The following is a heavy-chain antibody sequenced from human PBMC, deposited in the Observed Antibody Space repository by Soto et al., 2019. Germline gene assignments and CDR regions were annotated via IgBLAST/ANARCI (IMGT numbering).Heavy chain of an antibody. Sequence: GGSLRLSCTASGFTFGDYAMSWFRQAPGKGLEWVGFIRSKAYGGTTEYAASVKGRFTISRDDSKSIAYLQMNSLKTEDTAVYYCTRGLTPEDIVVVPASLGYYYYGMDVWGQGTTVTVSS. V-gene: IGHV3-49*03. D-gene: IGHD2-2*01. CDR3: TRGLTPEDIVVVPASLGYYYYGMDV. CDR2: IRSKAYGGTT. J-gene: IGHJ6*02. CDR1: GFTFGDYA.